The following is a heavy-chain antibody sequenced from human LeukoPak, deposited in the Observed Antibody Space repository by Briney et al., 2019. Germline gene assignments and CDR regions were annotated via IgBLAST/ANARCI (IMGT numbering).Heavy chain of an antibody. V-gene: IGHV4-39*01. Sequence: PSETLYLTCTVSGGSISSSSYYWGWIRQPPGKGLEWIGSIYYSGTTYYNPSLKSRVTISVDTSKNQFSLKLSSVTAADTAVYYCARRAVGATFRGAFDIWGQGTMVTVSS. CDR3: ARRAVGATFRGAFDI. CDR2: IYYSGTT. CDR1: GGSISSSSYY. D-gene: IGHD1-26*01. J-gene: IGHJ3*02.